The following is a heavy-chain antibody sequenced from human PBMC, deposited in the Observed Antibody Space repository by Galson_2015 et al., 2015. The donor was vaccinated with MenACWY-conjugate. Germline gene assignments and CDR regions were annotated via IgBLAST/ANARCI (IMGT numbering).Heavy chain of an antibody. Sequence: SLRLARAASGFTLSSYAMSWVRQAPGKGLEWGLAICGSGGSTYKGDSVKGWFTISRDNSKNTLYLQMNSLRAEDTAVYYCAKDSIRITMIVVVITIWGMDAWGQGTMVTVSS. D-gene: IGHD3-22*01. CDR3: AKDSIRITMIVVVITIWGMDA. V-gene: IGHV3-23*01. CDR2: ICGSGGST. J-gene: IGHJ6*02. CDR1: GFTLSSYA.